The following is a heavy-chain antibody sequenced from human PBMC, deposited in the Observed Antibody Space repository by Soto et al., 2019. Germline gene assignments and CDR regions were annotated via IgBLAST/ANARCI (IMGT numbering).Heavy chain of an antibody. D-gene: IGHD5-12*01. J-gene: IGHJ4*02. Sequence: LRLSCAASGFTFSSYAMSWVRQAPGKGLEWVSAISGSGGSTYYADSVKGRFTISRDNSKNTLYLQMNSLRAEDTAVYYCAKPPTPPYIVATKGYYFDYWGQGTLVTVSS. CDR2: ISGSGGST. CDR3: AKPPTPPYIVATKGYYFDY. V-gene: IGHV3-23*01. CDR1: GFTFSSYA.